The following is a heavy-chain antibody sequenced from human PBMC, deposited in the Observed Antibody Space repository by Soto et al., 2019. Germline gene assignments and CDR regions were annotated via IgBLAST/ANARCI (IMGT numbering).Heavy chain of an antibody. D-gene: IGHD5-12*01. J-gene: IGHJ4*02. CDR2: ISYDGSNK. Sequence: GGSLRLSCAASGFTFSSYGMHWVRQAPGKWLEWVAVISYDGSNKYYADSVKGRFTISRDNSKNTLYLQMNSLRAEDTAVYYCAKDRNLEMATIYWSDGGFDYWGQGXLVTVSS. V-gene: IGHV3-30*18. CDR1: GFTFSSYG. CDR3: AKDRNLEMATIYWSDGGFDY.